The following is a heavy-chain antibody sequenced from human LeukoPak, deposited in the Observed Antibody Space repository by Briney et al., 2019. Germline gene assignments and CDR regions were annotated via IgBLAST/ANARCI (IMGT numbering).Heavy chain of an antibody. J-gene: IGHJ4*02. CDR3: ARENKAVAALYFDY. V-gene: IGHV3-66*01. D-gene: IGHD6-19*01. Sequence: TGGSLRLSCAASGFTVSNNYMSWVRQAPGKGLEWVSVIYSGGSTYYADSVKGRFTISRDNSKNTLYLQMNSLRAEDTAVYYCARENKAVAALYFDYWGQGTLVTVSS. CDR1: GFTVSNNY. CDR2: IYSGGST.